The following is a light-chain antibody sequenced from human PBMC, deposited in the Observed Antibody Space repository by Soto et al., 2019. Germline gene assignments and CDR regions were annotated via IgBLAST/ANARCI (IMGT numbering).Light chain of an antibody. J-gene: IGLJ2*01. CDR2: EVS. Sequence: QSALTQSASVSGSHGQSITISCTGTSSDVGGYKYVSWYQQHPGKVPKLMIYEVSNRPSGVSNRFSGSKSGNTASLSISGLQAEDEAEYYCSSYTRSTTLNVLFGGGTKLTVL. CDR3: SSYTRSTTLNVL. CDR1: SSDVGGYKY. V-gene: IGLV2-14*01.